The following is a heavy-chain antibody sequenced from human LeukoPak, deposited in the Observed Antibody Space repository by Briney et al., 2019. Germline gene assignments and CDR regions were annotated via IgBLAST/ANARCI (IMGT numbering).Heavy chain of an antibody. Sequence: SETLSLTCTVSGYSISSGYFWGWMRQPPGKGLEWIGSIYQSETAHYNPSLKSRVTMSLDTSRNQFSLKLNSVTAADTAVYYCAKPNGYGLVDIWGQGTMVTVSS. CDR1: GYSISSGYF. CDR2: IYQSETA. V-gene: IGHV4-38-2*02. D-gene: IGHD3-10*01. CDR3: AKPNGYGLVDI. J-gene: IGHJ3*02.